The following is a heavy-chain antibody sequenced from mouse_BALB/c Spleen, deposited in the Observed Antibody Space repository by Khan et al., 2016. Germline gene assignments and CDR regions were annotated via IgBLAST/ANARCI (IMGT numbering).Heavy chain of an antibody. CDR2: INPSNGDT. J-gene: IGHJ3*01. CDR1: GYTFTSYY. V-gene: IGHV1S81*02. Sequence: QVQLQQPGAELVKPGASVKLSCKASGYTFTSYYMYWVKQRPGQGLEWIGEINPSNGDTNFNERFKSKATLTVDKSSSTTYMQFSSLTSEDSAVYYCSRAGYDCPFDYWGQGTRVTVSA. D-gene: IGHD2-4*01. CDR3: SRAGYDCPFDY.